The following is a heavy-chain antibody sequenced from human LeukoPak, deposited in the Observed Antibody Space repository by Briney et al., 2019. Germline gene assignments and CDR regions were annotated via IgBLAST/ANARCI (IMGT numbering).Heavy chain of an antibody. D-gene: IGHD6-13*01. CDR1: GFTFSSYT. CDR2: ISGSGGST. V-gene: IGHV3-23*01. Sequence: GGSLRLSCAASGFTFSSYTMNWVRQAPGKGLEWVSAISGSGGSTYYADSVKGRFTISRDNSKNTLYLQLNSLRAEDTAVYYCAKDFFGSGSSLYNYFDYWGQGILVTVSS. CDR3: AKDFFGSGSSLYNYFDY. J-gene: IGHJ4*02.